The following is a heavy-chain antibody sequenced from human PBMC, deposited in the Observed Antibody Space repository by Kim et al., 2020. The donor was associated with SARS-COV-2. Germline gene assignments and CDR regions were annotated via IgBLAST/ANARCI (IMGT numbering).Heavy chain of an antibody. Sequence: ASVKVSCKASGYSFTGYAMNWVRQAPGQGLEWMGWIKIYTGKTTYAQEFSGRFVFSLDTSGNTAYLHINSLKAEDTAVYYCARGGYGDVGTGEFGLDVWGQGTAVTVSS. J-gene: IGHJ6*02. V-gene: IGHV7-4-1*02. CDR3: ARGGYGDVGTGEFGLDV. CDR2: IKIYTGKT. D-gene: IGHD5-12*01. CDR1: GYSFTGYA.